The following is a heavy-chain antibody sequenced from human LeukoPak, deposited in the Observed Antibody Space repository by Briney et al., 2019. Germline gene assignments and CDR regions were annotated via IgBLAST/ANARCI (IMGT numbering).Heavy chain of an antibody. CDR2: ISGRGDST. CDR3: AILGYCSGGSCYHAIYFDY. CDR1: GFTFSSYA. J-gene: IGHJ4*02. D-gene: IGHD2-15*01. Sequence: GGSLRLSCAASGFTFSSYAMSWVRQAPGKGLEWVSAISGRGDSTYYADSVKGRFTISRDKSKNTVYLQMNSLRAEDTAVYYCAILGYCSGGSCYHAIYFDYWGQGTLVTVSS. V-gene: IGHV3-23*01.